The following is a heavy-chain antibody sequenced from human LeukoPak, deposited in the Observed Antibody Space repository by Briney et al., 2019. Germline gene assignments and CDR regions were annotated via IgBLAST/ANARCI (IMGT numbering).Heavy chain of an antibody. V-gene: IGHV3-21*01. CDR3: ARVGSYLTSWDY. CDR1: GFTFSSYS. J-gene: IGHJ4*02. CDR2: ISSSSSYI. Sequence: PGGSLRLSCAASGFTFSSYSMNWVRQAPGKGLEWVSSISSSSSYIYYADSVKGRFTISRDNAKNSLYLQVNSLRAEDTAVYYCARVGSYLTSWDYWGQGTLVTVSS. D-gene: IGHD3-10*01.